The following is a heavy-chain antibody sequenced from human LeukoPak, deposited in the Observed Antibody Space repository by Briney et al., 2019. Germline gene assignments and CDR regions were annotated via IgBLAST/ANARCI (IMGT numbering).Heavy chain of an antibody. CDR3: ARELLKGGYNWFDL. Sequence: GRSLRLSCAASGFTFSSYGMHWVRQAPGKGQEWVAVIWYDGSNKYYADSVKGRFTISRDNSKNTLYLQMNSLRAEDTAVYYCARELLKGGYNWFDLWGQGTLVTVSS. J-gene: IGHJ5*02. CDR1: GFTFSSYG. CDR2: IWYDGSNK. D-gene: IGHD2-15*01. V-gene: IGHV3-33*01.